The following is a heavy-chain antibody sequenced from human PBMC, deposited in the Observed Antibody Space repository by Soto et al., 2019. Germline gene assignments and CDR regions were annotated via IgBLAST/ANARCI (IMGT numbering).Heavy chain of an antibody. CDR1: GFTFSSYG. V-gene: IGHV3-33*01. Sequence: GGSLRLSCAASGFTFSSYGMHWVRQAPGKGLEWVAVIWYDGSNKYYTDSVKGRFTISRDNSKSTLYLQMNSLRAEDTAVYYCERHHHTAMVKDVWGQGTTVTVSS. J-gene: IGHJ6*02. D-gene: IGHD5-18*01. CDR2: IWYDGSNK. CDR3: ERHHHTAMVKDV.